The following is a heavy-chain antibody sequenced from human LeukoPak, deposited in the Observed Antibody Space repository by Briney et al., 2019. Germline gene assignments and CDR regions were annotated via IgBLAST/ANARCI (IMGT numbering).Heavy chain of an antibody. CDR2: INWNGGST. J-gene: IGHJ4*02. CDR3: ARGWYSSSWYHGGYFDY. CDR1: GFTFDDYG. Sequence: LTGGSLRLSCAASGFTFDDYGMSWVRQAPGKGLEWVSGINWNGGSTGYADSVKGRFTISRDNAKNSLYLQMNSLRAEDTALYYCARGWYSSSWYHGGYFDYWGQGTLVTVSS. D-gene: IGHD6-13*01. V-gene: IGHV3-20*04.